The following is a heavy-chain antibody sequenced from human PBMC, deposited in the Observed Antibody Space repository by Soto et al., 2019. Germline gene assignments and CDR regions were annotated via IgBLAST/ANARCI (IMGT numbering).Heavy chain of an antibody. D-gene: IGHD3-22*01. V-gene: IGHV4-59*01. CDR3: ARATYYYDSSGYSLFHY. CDR2: IYYSGST. J-gene: IGHJ4*02. CDR1: GGSISSYY. Sequence: SETLSLTCTVSGGSISSYYWSWIRQPPGKGLEWIGYIYYSGSTNYNPSLKSRVTISVDTSKNQFSLKLSSVTAADTAVYYCARATYYYDSSGYSLFHYWGQGTLVTVS.